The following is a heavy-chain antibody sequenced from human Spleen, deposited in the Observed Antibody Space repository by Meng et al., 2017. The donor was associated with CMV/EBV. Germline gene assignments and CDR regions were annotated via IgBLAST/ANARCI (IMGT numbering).Heavy chain of an antibody. CDR1: GGSFSGYY. CDR3: ARDYYGSGTSP. CDR2: IYYSGST. V-gene: IGHV4-34*01. D-gene: IGHD3-10*01. Sequence: QVQLQQGGAGLLKPSETLSLTCAVYGGSFSGYYWSWIRQPPGKGLEWIGSIYYSGSTYYNPSLKSRVTISVDTSKNQFSLKLSSVTAADTAVYYCARDYYGSGTSPWGQGTLVTVSS. J-gene: IGHJ5*02.